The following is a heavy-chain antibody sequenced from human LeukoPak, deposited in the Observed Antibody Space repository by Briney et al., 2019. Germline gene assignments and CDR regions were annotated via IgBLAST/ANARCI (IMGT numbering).Heavy chain of an antibody. CDR2: IYHSGST. CDR1: GYSISSGYY. V-gene: IGHV4-38-2*02. D-gene: IGHD4-17*01. Sequence: SETLSLTCTVSGYSISSGYYWGWIRQPPGKGLEWIGSIYHSGSTYYNPSLKSRVTISVDTSKDQFSLKLSSVTAADTAVYYCARVDYGERLDYWGQGTLVTVSS. CDR3: ARVDYGERLDY. J-gene: IGHJ4*02.